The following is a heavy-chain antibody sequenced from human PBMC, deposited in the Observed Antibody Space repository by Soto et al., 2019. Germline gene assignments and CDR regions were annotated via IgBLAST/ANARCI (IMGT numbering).Heavy chain of an antibody. CDR1: GFRLSINC. V-gene: IGHV3-74*01. Sequence: PGGSLGLSCAASGFRLSINCVHWVRQGQGTGLVWVSRINGDGSATGYADSVKGRFTISRDNTKNTLYLQMNSLRAEDTAVYYCGRDLAAAGTEWGQGTLVTVSS. D-gene: IGHD6-13*01. CDR3: GRDLAAAGTE. J-gene: IGHJ4*02. CDR2: INGDGSAT.